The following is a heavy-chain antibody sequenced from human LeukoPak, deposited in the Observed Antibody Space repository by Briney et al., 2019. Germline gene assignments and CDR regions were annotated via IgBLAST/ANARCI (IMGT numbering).Heavy chain of an antibody. CDR1: GYSFTDYW. Sequence: GESLQISCKGSGYSFTDYWIGWVRQAPGKVLEWVSGIGGSSIGHSTHYADSVKGRFTISRDNSKNMVYLQMDSLRAEDTALYYCARDSGWLRYHDWGQGALVTVSS. J-gene: IGHJ4*02. CDR2: IGGSSIGHST. V-gene: IGHV3-23*01. CDR3: ARDSGWLRYHD. D-gene: IGHD5-12*01.